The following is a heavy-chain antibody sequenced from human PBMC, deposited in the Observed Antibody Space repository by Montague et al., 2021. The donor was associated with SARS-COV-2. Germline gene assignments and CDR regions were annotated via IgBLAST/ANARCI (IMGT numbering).Heavy chain of an antibody. D-gene: IGHD3-3*01. J-gene: IGHJ4*02. CDR1: GGSISSSY. CDR2: IYCSGST. V-gene: IGHV4-59*01. Sequence: SETLSLTCTVSGGSISSSYWSWIRQPPGKGLEWIGYIYCSGSTNYNPSLKSRVTISVDTSKNQFSLKLSSVTAADAAVYYCARAPVAHITIFGVVTSFDCWGQGTLVTVSS. CDR3: ARAPVAHITIFGVVTSFDC.